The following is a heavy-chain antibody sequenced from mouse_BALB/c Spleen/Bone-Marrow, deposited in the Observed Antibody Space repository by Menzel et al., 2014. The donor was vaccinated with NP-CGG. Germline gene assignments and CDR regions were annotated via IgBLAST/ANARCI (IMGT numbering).Heavy chain of an antibody. V-gene: IGHV1-5*01. J-gene: IGHJ2*01. D-gene: IGHD3-1*01. Sequence: EVQLQQSGAELVKPGAAVTMSCKASGYTFSNYWMHWVKQRPGQGLEWIGTIYPGNRDTTYNQKFKGKAKLTAVTSSSTAYMELSSLTNEDSAVYYCTTLARSAFDYWGQGTTLTVSS. CDR2: IYPGNRDT. CDR3: TTLARSAFDY. CDR1: GYTFSNYW.